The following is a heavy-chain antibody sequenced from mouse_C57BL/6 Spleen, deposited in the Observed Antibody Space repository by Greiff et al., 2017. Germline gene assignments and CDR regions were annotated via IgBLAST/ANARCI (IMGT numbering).Heavy chain of an antibody. CDR1: GYTFTSYW. CDR3: ASRKLLRSSDAMDY. Sequence: QVQLQQPGAELVKPGASVKMSCKASGYTFTSYWITWVKQRPGQGLEWIGDIYPGSGSTNYNEKFKSKATLTVDTSSSTAYMQLSSLTSEDSAVYYCASRKLLRSSDAMDYWGQGTSVTVSS. J-gene: IGHJ4*01. D-gene: IGHD1-1*01. CDR2: IYPGSGST. V-gene: IGHV1-55*01.